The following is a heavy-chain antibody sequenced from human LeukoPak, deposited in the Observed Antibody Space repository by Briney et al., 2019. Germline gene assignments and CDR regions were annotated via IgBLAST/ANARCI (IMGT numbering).Heavy chain of an antibody. CDR3: ARRHSSGWFYY. CDR1: GYSISNGYY. V-gene: IGHV4-38-2*02. J-gene: IGHJ4*02. CDR2: IYRSGST. D-gene: IGHD6-19*01. Sequence: MPSETLSLTCTASGYSISNGYYWDWIRQPPGRGLEWIGNIYRSGSTSYNPSLKSRVAISVDTSKNQFSLKVNSVTAADTAVYYCARRHSSGWFYYWGQGTLVTVSS.